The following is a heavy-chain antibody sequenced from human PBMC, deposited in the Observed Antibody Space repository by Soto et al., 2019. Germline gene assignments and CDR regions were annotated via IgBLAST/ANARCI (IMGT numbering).Heavy chain of an antibody. CDR1: GFTFSSYG. Sequence: GGSLRLSCAASGFTFSSYGMHWVRQAPGKGLEWVAVISYDGSNKYYADSVKGRFTISRDNSKNTLYLQMNSLRAEDTAVYYCAKDPSSLAARPYYYGMDVWGQGTTVTVSS. D-gene: IGHD6-6*01. CDR3: AKDPSSLAARPYYYGMDV. V-gene: IGHV3-30*18. CDR2: ISYDGSNK. J-gene: IGHJ6*02.